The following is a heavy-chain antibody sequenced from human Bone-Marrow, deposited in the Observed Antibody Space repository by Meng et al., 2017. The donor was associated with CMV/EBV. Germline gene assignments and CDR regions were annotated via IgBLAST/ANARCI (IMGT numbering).Heavy chain of an antibody. D-gene: IGHD4-11*01. Sequence: SETLSLTCAVYGGSFSGHYWSWIRQPPGKGLEWIAYIYYSGSTNHNPSLKSRVTISVDTSKNQFSLKLSSVTAADTAVYYCARGKVPGSNLGWFDPWGQGTLVTVSS. CDR3: ARGKVPGSNLGWFDP. V-gene: IGHV4-59*11. CDR2: IYYSGST. J-gene: IGHJ5*02. CDR1: GGSFSGHY.